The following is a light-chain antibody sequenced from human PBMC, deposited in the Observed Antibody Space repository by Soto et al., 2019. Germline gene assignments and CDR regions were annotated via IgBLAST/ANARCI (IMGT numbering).Light chain of an antibody. CDR3: QQYNNWPRT. V-gene: IGKV3-15*01. CDR2: GAS. J-gene: IGKJ1*01. Sequence: EIVMTQSPATLSVSPGERATLSCRASQSVSSDFAWYQRKPGQAPRLLIYGASTRATGIPARFSGSGSGTEFTLTISSLQSEDFAVYYCQQYNNWPRTFGQGTKVEIK. CDR1: QSVSSD.